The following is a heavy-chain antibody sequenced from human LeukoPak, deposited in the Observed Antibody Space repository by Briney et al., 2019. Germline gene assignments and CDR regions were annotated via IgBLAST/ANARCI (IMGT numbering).Heavy chain of an antibody. Sequence: ASVKVSCKASGYTFTSYGISWVRQAPGQGLEWMGWISAYNGNTNYAQKLQGRVTMTTDTSTSTAYMQLRSLRSDDTAVYYCARDPSGGYSYGSDYWGQGTLVTVSS. V-gene: IGHV1-18*01. CDR3: ARDPSGGYSYGSDY. J-gene: IGHJ4*02. D-gene: IGHD5-18*01. CDR1: GYTFTSYG. CDR2: ISAYNGNT.